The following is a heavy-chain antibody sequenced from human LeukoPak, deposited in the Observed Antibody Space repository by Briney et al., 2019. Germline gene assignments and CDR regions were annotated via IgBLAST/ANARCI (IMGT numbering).Heavy chain of an antibody. J-gene: IGHJ4*02. Sequence: ASVKVSCKPSGYTFTDYYIHWVRQAPGQGLEWMGWTCPISGVPKYTQKFQGRVTMTRDTSISTVYMELSSRTFDDTAVYYCARDNYGTLDYWGQGTLVTVSS. CDR3: ARDNYGTLDY. CDR1: GYTFTDYY. D-gene: IGHD3-16*01. CDR2: TCPISGVP. V-gene: IGHV1-2*02.